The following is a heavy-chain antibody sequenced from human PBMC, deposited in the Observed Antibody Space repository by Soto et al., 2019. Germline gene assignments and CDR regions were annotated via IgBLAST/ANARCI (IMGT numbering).Heavy chain of an antibody. D-gene: IGHD6-13*01. CDR3: ARDFRGIAAVKGNWFDP. CDR2: ISSSSSYT. Sequence: PGGSLRLSCAASGFTFSDYYMSWIRQAPGKGLEWVSYISSSSSYTNYADSVKGRFTISRDNAKNSLYLQMNSLRAEDTAVYYCARDFRGIAAVKGNWFDPWGQGTLVTVSS. CDR1: GFTFSDYY. J-gene: IGHJ5*02. V-gene: IGHV3-11*06.